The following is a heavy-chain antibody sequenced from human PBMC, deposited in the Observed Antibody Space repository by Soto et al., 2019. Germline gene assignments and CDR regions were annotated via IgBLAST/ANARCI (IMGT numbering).Heavy chain of an antibody. CDR2: INPSGGNT. V-gene: IGHV1-46*03. Sequence: ASVKVSCKASGYTFTGYYMHWVRQAPGQGLEWMGIINPSGGNTSYAQKFQGRVTMTRDTSTSTVYVELSSLRSEDTAVYYCARGRYFDWPPDYWGQGTLVTVSS. CDR3: ARGRYFDWPPDY. D-gene: IGHD3-9*01. J-gene: IGHJ4*02. CDR1: GYTFTGYY.